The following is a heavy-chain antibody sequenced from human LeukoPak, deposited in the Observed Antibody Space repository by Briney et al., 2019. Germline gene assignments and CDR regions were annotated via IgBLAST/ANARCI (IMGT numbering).Heavy chain of an antibody. CDR3: ARTASQRSGWYPDY. D-gene: IGHD6-19*01. V-gene: IGHV4-59*08. J-gene: IGHJ4*02. CDR1: GGSTSSYY. CDR2: IYYSGST. Sequence: SETLSLTCTVSGGSTSSYYWSWIRQPPGKGLEWIGYIYYSGSTNYNPSLKSRVTISVDTSKNQFSLKLSSVTAADTAVYYCARTASQRSGWYPDYWGQGTLVTVSS.